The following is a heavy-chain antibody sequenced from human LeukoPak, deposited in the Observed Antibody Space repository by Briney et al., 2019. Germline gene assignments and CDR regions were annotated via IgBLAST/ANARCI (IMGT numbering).Heavy chain of an antibody. J-gene: IGHJ4*02. V-gene: IGHV3-7*01. CDR2: IKQDGSEK. CDR1: GFTFSSYW. CDR3: ARINSGSYYPFDY. Sequence: PGGSLRLSCAASGFTFSSYWMSWVRQAPGKGLEGVANIKQDGSEKYYVDSVKGRFTISRDNAKNSLYLQMNSLRAEDTAVYYCARINSGSYYPFDYWGQGTLVAVSS. D-gene: IGHD1-26*01.